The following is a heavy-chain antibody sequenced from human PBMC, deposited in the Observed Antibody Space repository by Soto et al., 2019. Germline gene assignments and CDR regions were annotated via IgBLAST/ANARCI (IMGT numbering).Heavy chain of an antibody. CDR3: AKENRCLDVYYYYMDV. CDR1: GFTFSSYA. Sequence: GGSLRLSCAASGFTFSSYAMSWVRQAPGKGLEWVSAISGSGGSTYYADSVKGRFTISRDNSKNTLYLQMNSLRAADTAVYYCAKENRCLDVYYYYMDVLGKGTTVIVSS. J-gene: IGHJ6*03. V-gene: IGHV3-23*01. CDR2: ISGSGGST. D-gene: IGHD3-3*01.